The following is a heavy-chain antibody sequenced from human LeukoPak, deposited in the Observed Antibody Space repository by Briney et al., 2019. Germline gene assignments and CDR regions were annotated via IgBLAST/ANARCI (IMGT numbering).Heavy chain of an antibody. CDR2: INPDGGNT. CDR3: ARIRDGYNDAYDL. V-gene: IGHV1-46*01. J-gene: IGHJ3*01. CDR1: GYTLTNSY. Sequence: ASVKVSCKASGYTLTNSYIHWVRQAPGQVLEWMGLINPDGGNTNYAQNFQGRVTLTRDTSTRKVYMELSSLRSEDTAIYYCARIRDGYNDAYDLWGQGTVVTVPS. D-gene: IGHD5-24*01.